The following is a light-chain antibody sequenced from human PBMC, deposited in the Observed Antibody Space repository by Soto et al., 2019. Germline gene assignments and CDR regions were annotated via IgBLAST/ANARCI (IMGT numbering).Light chain of an antibody. J-gene: IGLJ3*02. CDR3: QTWGTGINWV. CDR1: SGHSSYA. V-gene: IGLV4-69*01. Sequence: QSVLTQSPSASASLGASVKLTCTLSSGHSSYAIAWHQQQPEKGPRYLMNLNSDGSHNKGDGIPDRFSGSSSGAERYLTISSLQSEDEADYYCQTWGTGINWVFGGGTQLTVL. CDR2: LNSDGSH.